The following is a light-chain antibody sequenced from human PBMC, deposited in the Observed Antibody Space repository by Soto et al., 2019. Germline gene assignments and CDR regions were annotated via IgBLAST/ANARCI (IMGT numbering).Light chain of an antibody. CDR2: GAS. J-gene: IGKJ1*01. V-gene: IGKV3-20*01. Sequence: IVLTQSPGTLSLSPGERATLSCRASQSVSSSYLAWYQQKPGQAPRLLIYGASSRATGIPDRFSGSGSGTDFTLTISRLEPEDFAVYYCQQYGSSPPWTFGQGTRWIS. CDR1: QSVSSSY. CDR3: QQYGSSPPWT.